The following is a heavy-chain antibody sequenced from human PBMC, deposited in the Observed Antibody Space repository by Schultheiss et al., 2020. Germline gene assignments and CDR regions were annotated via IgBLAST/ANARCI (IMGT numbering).Heavy chain of an antibody. Sequence: SQTLSLTCSVSGGSIRSYYWTWIRQPPGKGLEWIGYISYSGSTYYNPSLRSRVTMSVDASKNQFSLKLSSVTAADTAVYYCAGRKAGPTPFDYWGQGTLVTVSS. J-gene: IGHJ4*02. V-gene: IGHV4-59*12. CDR3: AGRKAGPTPFDY. CDR2: ISYSGST. CDR1: GGSIRSYY. D-gene: IGHD1-26*01.